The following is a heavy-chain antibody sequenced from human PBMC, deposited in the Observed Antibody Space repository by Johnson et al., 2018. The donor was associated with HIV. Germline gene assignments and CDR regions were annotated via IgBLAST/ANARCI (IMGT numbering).Heavy chain of an antibody. D-gene: IGHD1-26*01. CDR2: ISSSGNTI. V-gene: IGHV3-48*04. CDR1: GFTFSSYA. CDR3: ARDLRGANWHDVFDI. J-gene: IGHJ3*02. Sequence: QLVESGGGLVQPGGSLGLSCAASGFTFSSYAVSWVRQAPGKGLEWVSYISSSGNTIYYADSVQGRFTISRDNAKNSLYLQMNSLRAEDTAVYYCARDLRGANWHDVFDIWGQGTMVTVSS.